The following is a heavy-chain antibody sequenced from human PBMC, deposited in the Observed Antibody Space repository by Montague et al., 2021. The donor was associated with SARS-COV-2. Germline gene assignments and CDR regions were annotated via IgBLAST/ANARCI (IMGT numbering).Heavy chain of an antibody. CDR1: GGSIANSHRY. CDR2: VLYTGTP. D-gene: IGHD3-16*01. V-gene: IGHV4-39*07. CDR3: VAGGDSAKAGAY. J-gene: IGHJ4*02. Sequence: SETLSLTCTVSGGSIANSHRYWGWVRQPPGKGLEWIGSVLYTGTPYDHPSLTARVTISLDTSQNQFSLMMYSVTAADTATYFCVAGGDSAKAGAYWGQGTLVTVSS.